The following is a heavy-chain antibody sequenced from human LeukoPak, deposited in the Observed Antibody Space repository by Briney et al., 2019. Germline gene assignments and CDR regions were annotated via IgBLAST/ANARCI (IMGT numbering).Heavy chain of an antibody. V-gene: IGHV3-74*01. CDR1: GFTFSSYA. Sequence: GGSLRLSCAASGFTFSSYAMSWVRQAPGKGLVWVSRINSDGSSTTYADSVKGRFTISRDNAKYTLYLQMNSLRAEDTAMYYCVRQYSYDSSGYYPWDYWGQGTLVTVSS. CDR3: VRQYSYDSSGYYPWDY. D-gene: IGHD3-22*01. CDR2: INSDGSST. J-gene: IGHJ4*02.